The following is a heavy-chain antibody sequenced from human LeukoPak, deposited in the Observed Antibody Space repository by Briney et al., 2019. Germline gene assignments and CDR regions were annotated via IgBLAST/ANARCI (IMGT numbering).Heavy chain of an antibody. CDR3: ASSRLGFWSGYFDY. V-gene: IGHV3-53*04. CDR1: GFTVSSNY. CDR2: IYSGGST. D-gene: IGHD3-3*01. Sequence: AGGSLRLSCAASGFTVSSNYMSWVRQAPGKGLEWVSVIYSGGSTYYADSVKGRFTISRHNSKNTLYLQVNSLRAEDTAVYYCASSRLGFWSGYFDYWGQGTLVTVSS. J-gene: IGHJ4*02.